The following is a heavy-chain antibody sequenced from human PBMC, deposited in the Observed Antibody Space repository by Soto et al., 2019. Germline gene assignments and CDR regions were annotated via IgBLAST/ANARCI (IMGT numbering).Heavy chain of an antibody. J-gene: IGHJ4*02. CDR1: GVTFSTYA. CDR3: AKVCDYVWGSYRPYYFDY. D-gene: IGHD3-16*02. CDR2: ISSSGDST. V-gene: IGHV3-23*01. Sequence: PGGSLRLSCAAPGVTFSTYAMSWVRQAPGEGLEWVSTISSSGDSTYYADSGKGRFTSSTDNSKNTLYLQMNSLRAENTAEYCCAKVCDYVWGSYRPYYFDYWGQGTLVTVSS.